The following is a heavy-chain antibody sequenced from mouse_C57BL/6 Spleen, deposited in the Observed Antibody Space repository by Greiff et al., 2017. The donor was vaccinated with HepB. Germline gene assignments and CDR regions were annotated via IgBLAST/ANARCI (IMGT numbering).Heavy chain of an antibody. J-gene: IGHJ3*01. D-gene: IGHD2-5*01. CDR3: ARSSNYRFAY. CDR1: GYTFTSYW. Sequence: QVHVKQPGAELVKPGASVKLSCKASGYTFTSYWMHWVKQRPGQGLEWIGMIHPNSGSTNYNEKFKSKATLTVDKSSSTAYMQLSSLTSEDSAVYYCARSSNYRFAYWGQGTLVTVSA. CDR2: IHPNSGST. V-gene: IGHV1-64*01.